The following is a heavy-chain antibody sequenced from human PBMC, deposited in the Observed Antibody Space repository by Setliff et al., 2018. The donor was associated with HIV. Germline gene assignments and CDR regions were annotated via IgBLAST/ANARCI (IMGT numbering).Heavy chain of an antibody. CDR3: ARGIGLIREDFYYYMDV. V-gene: IGHV1-69*05. CDR1: GGPFSAYA. D-gene: IGHD6-13*01. J-gene: IGHJ6*02. CDR2: FVPIFRTV. Sequence: SVKVSCKASGGPFSAYAITWVRQAPGQGLEWMGGFVPIFRTVKYAQKFQDRVTITTDESTNTAYMELRSLRSEDTAVYFCARGIGLIREDFYYYMDVWGPGNAGHRLL.